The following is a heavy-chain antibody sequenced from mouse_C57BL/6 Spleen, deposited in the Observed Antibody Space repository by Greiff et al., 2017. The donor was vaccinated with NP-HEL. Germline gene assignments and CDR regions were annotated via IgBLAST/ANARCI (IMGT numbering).Heavy chain of an antibody. Sequence: DVKLVESEGGLVQPGSSMKLSCTASGFTFSDYYMAWVRQVPEKGLEWVANINYDGSSTYYLDSLKSRFIISRDNAKNILYLQMSSLKSEDTATYYCAREDYSFAYWGQGTLVTVSA. CDR1: GFTFSDYY. CDR2: INYDGSST. D-gene: IGHD1-1*01. CDR3: AREDYSFAY. J-gene: IGHJ3*01. V-gene: IGHV5-16*01.